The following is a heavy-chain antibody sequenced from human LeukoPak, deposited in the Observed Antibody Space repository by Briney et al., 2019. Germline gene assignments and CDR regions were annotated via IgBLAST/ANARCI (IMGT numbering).Heavy chain of an antibody. J-gene: IGHJ4*02. Sequence: SETLSLTCTVSGVSISSSSYFWAWIRQSPGKGLEWIGTIYYNGDTYYNPSLKIRVTISLDTSKNHFSLRLSSVTAADTAVYYCARDADSIAAAGTFDYWGRGTLVTVAS. D-gene: IGHD6-25*01. V-gene: IGHV4-39*07. CDR3: ARDADSIAAAGTFDY. CDR1: GVSISSSSYF. CDR2: IYYNGDT.